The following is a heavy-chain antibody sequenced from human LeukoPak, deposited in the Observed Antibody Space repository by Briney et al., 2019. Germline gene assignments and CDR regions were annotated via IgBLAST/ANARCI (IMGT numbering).Heavy chain of an antibody. Sequence: GGSLRLSCAVSGATVNSNYMSWVRQAPGKGLEWVSAISGSGGSTYYADSVEGRFTISRDKSKNTLYLQMNSLRAEDTAVYYCAKSDWFDLIIYFDYWGQGALVTVSS. J-gene: IGHJ4*02. CDR1: GATVNSNY. CDR3: AKSDWFDLIIYFDY. CDR2: ISGSGGST. D-gene: IGHD3-9*01. V-gene: IGHV3-23*01.